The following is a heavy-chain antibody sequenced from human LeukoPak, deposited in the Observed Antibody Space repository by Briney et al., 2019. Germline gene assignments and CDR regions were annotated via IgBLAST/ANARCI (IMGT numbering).Heavy chain of an antibody. V-gene: IGHV3-23*01. Sequence: GGSLRLSCAASGFTFSSYGMNWVRQAPGKGREWVSGIGVGGTTYYADSVKGRFTISRDTSKNTLYLQMNSLRVEDTAVYSCAKTQGYYDCWGQGTLVTVSS. D-gene: IGHD3-22*01. CDR2: IGVGGTT. J-gene: IGHJ4*02. CDR1: GFTFSSYG. CDR3: AKTQGYYDC.